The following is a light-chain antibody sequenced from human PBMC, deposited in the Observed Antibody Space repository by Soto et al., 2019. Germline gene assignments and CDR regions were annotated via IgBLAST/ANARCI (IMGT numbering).Light chain of an antibody. Sequence: EILWTQSPGTLSLSPGERATLSCRASQSVSSYLAWYQQKPGQAPRLLIYDASNRATGIPARFSGSGSGTEFTLTVSSLEPEDFAVYYCQQRSNWPLTFGGGTKVDIK. CDR1: QSVSSY. CDR2: DAS. V-gene: IGKV3-11*01. J-gene: IGKJ4*01. CDR3: QQRSNWPLT.